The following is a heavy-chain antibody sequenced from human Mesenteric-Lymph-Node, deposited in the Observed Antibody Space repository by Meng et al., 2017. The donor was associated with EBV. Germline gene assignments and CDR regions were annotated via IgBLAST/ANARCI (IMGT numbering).Heavy chain of an antibody. V-gene: IGHV4-39*07. CDR1: GGSVSSSSYY. CDR3: ARTYYYDSSGYAPFDY. Sequence: QLQLQESGPGLVKPSEPLSLTCIVSGGSVSSSSYYWGWIRQPPGKGLEWIGSIYYSGSIYYNPSLKSRVTISVDTSKNQFSLKLSSVTAADTAVYYCARTYYYDSSGYAPFDYWGQGTLVTVSS. D-gene: IGHD3-22*01. CDR2: IYYSGSI. J-gene: IGHJ4*02.